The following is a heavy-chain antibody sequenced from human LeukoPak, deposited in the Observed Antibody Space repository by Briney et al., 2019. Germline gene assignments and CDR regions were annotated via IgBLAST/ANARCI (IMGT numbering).Heavy chain of an antibody. Sequence: ASVKVSCKASGYTFTSYYMHWVRQAPGQGLEWMGIINPSGGSTSYAQKFQGRVTMTRDTSISTAYMELSRLRSDDTAVYYCARDPNGSGWFYYFDYWGQGTLVTVSS. V-gene: IGHV1-46*01. CDR2: INPSGGST. J-gene: IGHJ4*02. CDR3: ARDPNGSGWFYYFDY. CDR1: GYTFTSYY. D-gene: IGHD6-19*01.